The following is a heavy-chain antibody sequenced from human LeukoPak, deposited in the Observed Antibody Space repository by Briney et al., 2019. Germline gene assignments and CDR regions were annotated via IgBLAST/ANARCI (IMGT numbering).Heavy chain of an antibody. CDR3: ARLKGSTSVFDY. J-gene: IGHJ4*02. V-gene: IGHV3-7*03. Sequence: PGGSLRLPCVASGFTFSSHWMTWVRQAPGKGLEWVGNINPEGSDKFYVDSVKGRFTMSRDNARNSLYLQLGSLRAEDTAVYYCARLKGSTSVFDYWGQGTLVTV. D-gene: IGHD2-2*01. CDR1: GFTFSSHW. CDR2: INPEGSDK.